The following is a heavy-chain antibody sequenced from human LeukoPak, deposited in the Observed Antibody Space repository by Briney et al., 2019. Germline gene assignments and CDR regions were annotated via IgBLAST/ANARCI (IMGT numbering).Heavy chain of an antibody. Sequence: GASVKVSCKTSGYTFTSYDINWVRQAPGQGLEWMAWMNPKSGHTGYAQGFQDRVTLTRDNSVTTAFMELSSLRSDDTAVYFCARSRAAWKHYSYHYMDVWGKGTTVTVSS. D-gene: IGHD1-1*01. V-gene: IGHV1-8*03. CDR1: GYTFTSYD. J-gene: IGHJ6*03. CDR2: MNPKSGHT. CDR3: ARSRAAWKHYSYHYMDV.